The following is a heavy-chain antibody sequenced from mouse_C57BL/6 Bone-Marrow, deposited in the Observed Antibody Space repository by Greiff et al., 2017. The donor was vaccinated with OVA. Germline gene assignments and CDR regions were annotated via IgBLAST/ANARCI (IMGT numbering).Heavy chain of an antibody. V-gene: IGHV5-9*01. D-gene: IGHD1-1*01. CDR3: ARLRNYYYGSSYYAMDY. J-gene: IGHJ4*01. CDR2: ISGGGGNT. Sequence: EVKLMESGGGLVKPGGSLKLSCAASGFTFSSYTMSWVRQTPEKRLEWVATISGGGGNTYYPDSVKGRFTISRDNAKNTLYLQMSSLRSEDTALYYCARLRNYYYGSSYYAMDYWGQGTSVTVSS. CDR1: GFTFSSYT.